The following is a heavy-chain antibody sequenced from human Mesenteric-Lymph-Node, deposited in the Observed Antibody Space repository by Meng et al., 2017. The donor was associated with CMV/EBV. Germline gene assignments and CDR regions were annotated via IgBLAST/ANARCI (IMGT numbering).Heavy chain of an antibody. V-gene: IGHV4-59*01. CDR3: ARDRGAAALYYGMDV. CDR1: GGYINKYF. D-gene: IGHD6-13*01. Sequence: QVPLQESGPRLVKPSETLSLTCSVSGGYINKYFWSWIRQSPGQGLEWIGHIYYSGRTDYNPSLESRLTISVDTSKTQFSLKLSSVTAADTAVYYCARDRGAAALYYGMDVWGQGTTVTVSS. J-gene: IGHJ6*02. CDR2: IYYSGRT.